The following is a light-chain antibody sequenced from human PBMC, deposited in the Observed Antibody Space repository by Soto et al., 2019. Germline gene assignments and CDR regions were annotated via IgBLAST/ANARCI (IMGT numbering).Light chain of an antibody. J-gene: IGKJ4*01. CDR3: QQADSFPLT. CDR1: QNISNY. CDR2: DVS. V-gene: IGKV3-11*01. Sequence: IVLTPSPATLSLSPGDRATLSCRASQNISNYLIWYQQKPGQAPRLLIYDVSNRATGIPARFSGSGSGTDFTLTINSLQPEDFATYYCQQADSFPLTFGGGTKVDIK.